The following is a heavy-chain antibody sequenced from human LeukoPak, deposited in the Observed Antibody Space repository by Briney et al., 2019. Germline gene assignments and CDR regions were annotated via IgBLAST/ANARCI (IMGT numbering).Heavy chain of an antibody. V-gene: IGHV3-7*01. CDR1: GFTFSGYW. Sequence: PGGSLRLSCAASGFTFSGYWMSWVRQAPGKGLEWVANIKHDGSEKYYVDSVKGRFTISRDNARNSLYLQMNSLRAEDTAVYYCVRWQDIWGQGTMVTVSS. J-gene: IGHJ3*02. CDR3: VRWQDI. CDR2: IKHDGSEK.